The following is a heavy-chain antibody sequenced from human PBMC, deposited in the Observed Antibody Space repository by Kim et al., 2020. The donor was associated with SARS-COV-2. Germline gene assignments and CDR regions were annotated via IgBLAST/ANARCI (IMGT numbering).Heavy chain of an antibody. J-gene: IGHJ3*02. V-gene: IGHV4-31*03. Sequence: SETLSLTCTVSGGSISSGGYYWGWIRQHPGKGLEWIGCIYYSGSTYYNPSLKSRVTISVDTSKNQFSLKLSSVTAADTAVYYCARARGGTMIVVVIGAFDIWGQETMHRVPS. D-gene: IGHD3-22*01. CDR1: GGSISSGGYY. CDR3: ARARGGTMIVVVIGAFDI. CDR2: IYYSGST.